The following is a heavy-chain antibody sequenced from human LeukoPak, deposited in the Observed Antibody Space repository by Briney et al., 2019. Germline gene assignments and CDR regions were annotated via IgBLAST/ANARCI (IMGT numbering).Heavy chain of an antibody. CDR3: AAANYYGSGSYTTDY. Sequence: SVKVSCKASGFTFTSSAMQWVRQARGQRLEWIGWIVVGSGNTNYAQKFQERVTITRDMSTSTAYMELSSLRSEDTAVYYCAAANYYGSGSYTTDYWGQGTLVTVSS. J-gene: IGHJ4*02. D-gene: IGHD3-10*01. V-gene: IGHV1-58*02. CDR1: GFTFTSSA. CDR2: IVVGSGNT.